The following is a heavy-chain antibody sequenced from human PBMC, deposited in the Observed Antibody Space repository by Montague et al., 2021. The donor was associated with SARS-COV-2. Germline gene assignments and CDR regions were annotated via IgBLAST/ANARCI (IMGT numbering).Heavy chain of an antibody. J-gene: IGHJ4*03. CDR3: AGDRFDFGAGRQGTIDF. CDR2: MNFTGKT. D-gene: IGHD3-10*01. V-gene: IGHV4-4*07. CDR1: GDSITNHY. Sequence: SETLSLTCSVSGDSITNHYWSWIWKPDGKGLEWIGRMNFTGKTNFSPFFTSRITMSADTSTNQFSLKLTSVSAADTAIYFCAGDRFDFGAGRQGTIDFWGQGTLVTVSS.